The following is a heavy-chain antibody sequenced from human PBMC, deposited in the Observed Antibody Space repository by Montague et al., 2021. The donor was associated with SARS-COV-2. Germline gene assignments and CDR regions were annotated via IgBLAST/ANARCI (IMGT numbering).Heavy chain of an antibody. D-gene: IGHD2-2*01. CDR1: GGSISSSSYY. CDR3: ARDKAEYIVVVPAVPLAYGKDV. V-gene: IGHV4-39*07. Sequence: SETLSLTCTVSGGSISSSSYYWGWIRQPPGKGLEWIGSIYYSGSTYYNPSLKSRVTISVDTSKNQFSPELSSVTAADTAVYYCARDKAEYIVVVPAVPLAYGKDVWGQGTTVTVSS. J-gene: IGHJ6*02. CDR2: IYYSGST.